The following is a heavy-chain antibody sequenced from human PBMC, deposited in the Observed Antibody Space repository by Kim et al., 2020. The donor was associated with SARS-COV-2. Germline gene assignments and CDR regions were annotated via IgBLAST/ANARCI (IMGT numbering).Heavy chain of an antibody. CDR2: IYYSGST. Sequence: SETLSLTCTVSGGSISSGGYYWSWIRQHPGKGLEWIGYIYYSGSTYYNPSLKSRVTISVDTSKNQFSLKLSSVTAADTAVYYCARLGYDSSGHPSGYFDYWGQGTLVTVSS. D-gene: IGHD3-22*01. J-gene: IGHJ4*02. CDR1: GGSISSGGYY. CDR3: ARLGYDSSGHPSGYFDY. V-gene: IGHV4-31*03.